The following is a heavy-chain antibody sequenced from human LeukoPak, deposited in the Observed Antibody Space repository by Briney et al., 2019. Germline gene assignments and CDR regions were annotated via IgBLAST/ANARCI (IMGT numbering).Heavy chain of an antibody. D-gene: IGHD4-23*01. V-gene: IGHV4-59*01. Sequence: PSETLSLTCTVSGGSISSYYWSWIRQPPGKGLEWIGYIYYSGSTNYNPSLKSRVTISVDTSKNQFSLKLSSVTAADTAVYYCARDLDYGGSSPFDYWGQGTLVTVSS. CDR3: ARDLDYGGSSPFDY. CDR2: IYYSGST. CDR1: GGSISSYY. J-gene: IGHJ4*02.